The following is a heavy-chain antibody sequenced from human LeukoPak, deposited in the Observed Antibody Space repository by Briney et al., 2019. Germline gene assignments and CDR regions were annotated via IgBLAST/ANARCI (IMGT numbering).Heavy chain of an antibody. J-gene: IGHJ4*02. D-gene: IGHD4-17*01. CDR1: GYTFTSYG. CDR2: ISAYNGNT. Sequence: ASVKVSCKASGYTFTSYGISWVRQAPGQGLEWTGWISAYNGNTNYAQKLQGRVTMTTDTSTSTAYMELRSLRSDDPAVYYCARDGGGAYGDYVPFDYWGQGTLVTVSS. CDR3: ARDGGGAYGDYVPFDY. V-gene: IGHV1-18*01.